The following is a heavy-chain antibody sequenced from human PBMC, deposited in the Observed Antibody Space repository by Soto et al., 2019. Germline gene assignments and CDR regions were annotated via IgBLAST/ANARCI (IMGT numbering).Heavy chain of an antibody. CDR2: ISYDGSLQ. Sequence: QAQLEESGGGVVQPGRSLRLSCAASGFAFSSYGMHWVRQAPVTGLEWVAVISYDGSLQHYADSVKGRFTISRDNSKNMVLLQMSSLRAEDTAVYYCVSDRGYGHASVPYSWGQGTLVSVSS. CDR3: VSDRGYGHASVPYS. J-gene: IGHJ4*02. V-gene: IGHV3-30*03. D-gene: IGHD5-18*01. CDR1: GFAFSSYG.